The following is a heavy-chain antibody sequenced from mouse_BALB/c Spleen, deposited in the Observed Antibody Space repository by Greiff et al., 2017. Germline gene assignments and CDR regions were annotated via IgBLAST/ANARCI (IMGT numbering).Heavy chain of an antibody. CDR1: GYAFTSYN. CDR3: ARSEGYGSSYGFAY. V-gene: IGHV1S135*01. CDR2: IDPYNGGT. Sequence: VQLKQSGPELVKPGASVKVSCKASGYAFTSYNMYWVKQSHGKSLEWIGYIDPYNGGTSYNQKFKGKATLTVDKSSSTAYMHLNSLTSEDSAVYYCARSEGYGSSYGFAYWGQGTLVTVSA. D-gene: IGHD1-1*01. J-gene: IGHJ3*01.